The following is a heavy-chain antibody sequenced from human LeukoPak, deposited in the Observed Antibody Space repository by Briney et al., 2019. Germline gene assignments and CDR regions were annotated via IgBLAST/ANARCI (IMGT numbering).Heavy chain of an antibody. J-gene: IGHJ6*03. CDR2: ISYDGSNK. CDR1: GFTFSSYA. D-gene: IGHD6-6*01. V-gene: IGHV3-30-3*01. Sequence: GGSLRLSCAASGFTFSSYAMHWVRQAPGKGLEWVAVISYDGSNKYYADSVKGRFTISRDNSKNTLYLQMNNLRAEDTAVYYCARDYDSSANYYYYYYMDVWGKGTTVTVSS. CDR3: ARDYDSSANYYYYYYMDV.